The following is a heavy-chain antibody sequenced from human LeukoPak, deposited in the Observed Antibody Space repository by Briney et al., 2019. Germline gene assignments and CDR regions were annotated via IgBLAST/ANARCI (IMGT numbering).Heavy chain of an antibody. V-gene: IGHV3-23*01. CDR2: ISGSGRET. CDR1: GFTFSDFA. J-gene: IGHJ4*02. Sequence: GGSLRLSCLAAGFTFSDFAMAWGRQAPGKGLDWVSGISGSGRETYYADSVKGRFTISRDNSENTLYLQMKSLRVEDTAVYFCVKASASRVWGAYRTECGYCGQITLVSVSS. D-gene: IGHD3-16*01. CDR3: VKASASRVWGAYRTECGY.